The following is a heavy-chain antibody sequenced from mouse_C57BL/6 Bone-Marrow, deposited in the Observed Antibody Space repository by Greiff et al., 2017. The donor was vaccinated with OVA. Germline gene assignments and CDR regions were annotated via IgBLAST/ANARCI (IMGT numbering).Heavy chain of an antibody. D-gene: IGHD3-2*02. CDR1: GYTFTSYG. CDR3: ARSRTAQDTDY. V-gene: IGHV1-81*01. CDR2: IYPRSGNT. Sequence: LVESGAELARPGASVKLSCKASGYTFTSYGISWVKQRTGQGLEWIGEIYPRSGNTYYNEKFKGKATLTADKSSSTAYMELRSLTSVDTAVYFCARSRTAQDTDYWGQGTTLTVSS. J-gene: IGHJ2*01.